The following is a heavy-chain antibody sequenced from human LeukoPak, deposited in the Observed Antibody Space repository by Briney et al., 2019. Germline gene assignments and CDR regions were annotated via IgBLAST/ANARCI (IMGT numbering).Heavy chain of an antibody. V-gene: IGHV1-69*13. J-gene: IGHJ6*02. CDR3: ARVVVPAAIAPGMDV. Sequence: SVKVSCKASGGTFSSYAISWVRQAPGQGLEWMGGIIPIFGTANYAQKFQGRVTITADESTSTAYKELSSLRSEDTAVYYCARVVVPAAIAPGMDVWGQGTTVTVSS. CDR1: GGTFSSYA. CDR2: IIPIFGTA. D-gene: IGHD2-2*01.